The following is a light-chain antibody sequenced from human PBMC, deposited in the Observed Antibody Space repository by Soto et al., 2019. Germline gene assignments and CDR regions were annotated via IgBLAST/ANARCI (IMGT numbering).Light chain of an antibody. CDR3: MQPLENFRT. CDR1: QSLLHSNGYKY. J-gene: IGKJ1*01. CDR2: LGS. V-gene: IGKV2-28*01. Sequence: DIVMTQSPLSLPVTPGEPASISCRSSQSLLHSNGYKYLDWYLQKPGQSPQLLIYLGSNRASGVPDRFSGSGSDTYFTLEISRVEADDVGVYYCMQPLENFRTFGQGTKV.